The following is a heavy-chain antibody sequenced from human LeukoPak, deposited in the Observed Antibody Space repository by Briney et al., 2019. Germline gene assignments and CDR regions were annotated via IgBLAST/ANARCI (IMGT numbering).Heavy chain of an antibody. CDR3: AKDRCSNGVGCYYYYMDV. J-gene: IGHJ6*03. CDR2: IQYVGSNQ. CDR1: GFIFSTHG. D-gene: IGHD2-8*01. Sequence: GGPLRFSCTAPGFIFSTHGMHWVRQAPGKGLEWVAYIQYVGSNQQYADSVKGRFSISRDSSKNILYLQMNSLRAEDTAVYYCAKDRCSNGVGCYYYYMDVWGKGTTVTISS. V-gene: IGHV3-30*02.